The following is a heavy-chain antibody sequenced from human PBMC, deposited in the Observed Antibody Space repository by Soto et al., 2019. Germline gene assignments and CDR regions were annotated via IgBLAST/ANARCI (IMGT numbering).Heavy chain of an antibody. CDR3: ASISHFRPVIQATAVTSSGDAAVDI. J-gene: IGHJ3*02. V-gene: IGHV3-30*04. D-gene: IGHD2-21*02. CDR2: ISYDGRQK. Sequence: QVQLVESGGGVVQPQRSLSLSCAASGFTFSDYAMHWVRRAPGKGLEWVAVISYDGRQKFYTESEKGRFSISRDNSKNSLYLQMNGLSLEDTAVYYCASISHFRPVIQATAVTSSGDAAVDIWGQGTMVTGSS. CDR1: GFTFSDYA.